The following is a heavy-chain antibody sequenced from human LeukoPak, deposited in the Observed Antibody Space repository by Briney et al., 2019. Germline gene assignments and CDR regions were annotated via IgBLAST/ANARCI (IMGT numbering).Heavy chain of an antibody. J-gene: IGHJ6*02. CDR3: ARDYGSGSYLTATYYYYGMDV. CDR2: ISSLSSFT. Sequence: PGGSLRLSCAASGFTFRDYYMSWIRQAPGKGLECVAYISSLSSFTKYADSVKGRFTISRDNAKNFLYLQVNSLRDEDTAVYYCARDYGSGSYLTATYYYYGMDVWGQGTTVTVSS. D-gene: IGHD3-10*01. V-gene: IGHV3-11*06. CDR1: GFTFRDYY.